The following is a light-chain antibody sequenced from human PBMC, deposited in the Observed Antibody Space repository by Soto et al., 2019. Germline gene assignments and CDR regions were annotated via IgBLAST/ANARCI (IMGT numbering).Light chain of an antibody. CDR3: NSYAYSNTYV. J-gene: IGLJ1*01. V-gene: IGLV2-8*01. CDR2: DVS. CDR1: SSDVGRYNF. Sequence: QAALTQPPSASGSPGQSVTISCTGTSSDVGRYNFVSWYQHHPGKAPKLMIYDVSQRPSGVPDRFSGSKSGNTASLTVSGLQAEDEADYYCNSYAYSNTYVLGTGTKVTVL.